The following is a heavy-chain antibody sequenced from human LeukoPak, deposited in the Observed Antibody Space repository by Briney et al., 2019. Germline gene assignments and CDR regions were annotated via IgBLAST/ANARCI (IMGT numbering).Heavy chain of an antibody. CDR2: IFYNGGNK. CDR3: ARDRGGTYTVGGAFDV. Sequence: PGGSLRLSCAASGFTFSHFGMHWIRQAPGKGLEWVAVIFYNGGNKYYGDSVKGRFTISSDNSKNTHDLQMNSLRAEDTGVYYCARDRGGTYTVGGAFDVWGQGILVTVSS. CDR1: GFTFSHFG. V-gene: IGHV3-33*01. J-gene: IGHJ3*01. D-gene: IGHD1-26*01.